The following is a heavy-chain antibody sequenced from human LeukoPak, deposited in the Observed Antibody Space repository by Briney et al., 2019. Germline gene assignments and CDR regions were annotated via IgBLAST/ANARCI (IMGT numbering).Heavy chain of an antibody. J-gene: IGHJ3*01. V-gene: IGHV4-59*08. CDR3: ARQSGGGYNSSVFDL. Sequence: SETLSLTCTVSGGSISSYYWSSIRQPPGKGLGWIGYIYYSGSTKYNPSLKSRVTISVDTSKNQFSLNLSSVTAADTAVYYCARQSGGGYNSSVFDLWGQGTMVTVSS. D-gene: IGHD5-24*01. CDR2: IYYSGST. CDR1: GGSISSYY.